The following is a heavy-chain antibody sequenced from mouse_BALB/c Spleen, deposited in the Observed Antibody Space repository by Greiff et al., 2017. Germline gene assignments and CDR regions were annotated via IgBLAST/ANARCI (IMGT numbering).Heavy chain of an antibody. Sequence: EVKLMESGPGLVKPSQSLSLTCTVTGYSITSDYAWNWIRQFPGNKLEWMGYISYSGSTSYNPSLKSRISITRDTSKNQFFLQLNSVTTEDTATYYCARSDYGSPWFAYWGQGTLVTVSA. CDR2: ISYSGST. D-gene: IGHD1-1*01. J-gene: IGHJ3*01. CDR3: ARSDYGSPWFAY. V-gene: IGHV3-2*02. CDR1: GYSITSDYA.